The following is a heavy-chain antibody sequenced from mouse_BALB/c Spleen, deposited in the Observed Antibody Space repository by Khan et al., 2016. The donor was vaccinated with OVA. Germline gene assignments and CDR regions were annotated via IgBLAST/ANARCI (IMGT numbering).Heavy chain of an antibody. J-gene: IGHJ2*01. CDR3: ARIYGGDIDY. V-gene: IGHV3-2*02. CDR1: GYSITTDYA. CDR2: ISYSGNT. Sequence: VQLQESGPGLVKPSQSLSLTCTVTGYSITTDYAWNWIRQFPGNKLEWMGYISYSGNTKYNPSLRSRISITRDTSKNTFFLQLKSVTSEDTARYCGARIYGGDIDYWGQGTTVTVSS. D-gene: IGHD3-3*01.